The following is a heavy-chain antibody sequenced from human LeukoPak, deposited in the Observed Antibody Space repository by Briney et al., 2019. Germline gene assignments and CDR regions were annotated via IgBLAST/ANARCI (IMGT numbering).Heavy chain of an antibody. CDR1: GFTFSNYW. Sequence: GGSLRLSCAASGFTFSNYWMSWVRQAPGKGLEWVANIKEDGSEKYYVDSVKGRFTITRDNARNSLYLQMNSLRAEDTAVYYCASGRQLGYWGQGTLVTVSS. CDR3: ASGRQLGY. J-gene: IGHJ4*02. V-gene: IGHV3-7*01. D-gene: IGHD6-13*01. CDR2: IKEDGSEK.